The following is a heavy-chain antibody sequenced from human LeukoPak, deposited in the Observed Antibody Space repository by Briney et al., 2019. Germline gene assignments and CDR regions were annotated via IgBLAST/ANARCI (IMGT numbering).Heavy chain of an antibody. J-gene: IGHJ1*01. CDR2: IYHSGST. CDR3: ARGAVAGTRYFQH. D-gene: IGHD6-19*01. V-gene: IGHV4-38-2*02. CDR1: GYSISSGYY. Sequence: SETLSLTCTVSGYSISSGYYWGWIRPPPGKGLEWIGSIYHSGSTYYNPSLKSRVTISVDTSKNQFSLKLSSVTAADTAVYYCARGAVAGTRYFQHWGQGTLVTVSS.